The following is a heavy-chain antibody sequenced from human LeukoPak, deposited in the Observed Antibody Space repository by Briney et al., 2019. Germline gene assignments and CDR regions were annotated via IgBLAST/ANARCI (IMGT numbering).Heavy chain of an antibody. CDR2: ISSSSSYI. CDR1: GFTFSSYS. V-gene: IGHV3-21*01. D-gene: IGHD3-22*01. CDR3: ARQSEPYYYDSSGFFDI. Sequence: GGSLRPSCAASGFTFSSYSMNWVRQAPGKGLEWVSSISSSSSYIYYADSVKGRFTISRDNAKNSLYLQMNSLRAEDTAVYYCARQSEPYYYDSSGFFDIWGQGTMVTVSS. J-gene: IGHJ3*02.